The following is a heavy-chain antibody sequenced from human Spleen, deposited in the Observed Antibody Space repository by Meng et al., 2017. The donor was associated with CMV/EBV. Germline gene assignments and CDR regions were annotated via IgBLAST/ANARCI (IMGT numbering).Heavy chain of an antibody. CDR1: GYIFTNYG. D-gene: IGHD5-18*01. J-gene: IGHJ6*02. Sequence: ASVKVSCKASGYIFTNYGVSWVRQAPGQGLEWLGWISVDTDNTIYAQRVQGKITMTADTSTNTAYMELTSLRYDDTGIYYCAKTPPYRYGMDVWGQGTTVTVSS. CDR2: ISVDTDNT. V-gene: IGHV1-18*01. CDR3: AKTPPYRYGMDV.